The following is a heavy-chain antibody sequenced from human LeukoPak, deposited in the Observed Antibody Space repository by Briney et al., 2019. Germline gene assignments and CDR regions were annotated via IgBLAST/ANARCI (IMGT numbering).Heavy chain of an antibody. V-gene: IGHV3-23*01. J-gene: IGHJ5*02. D-gene: IGHD6-19*01. CDR2: ISGSGGST. Sequence: GGSLRLSCAASGFTFSSYAMSWVRQAPGKGLEWVSAISGSGGSTYYADSVKGRFTISRDNSKNTLYLQMNSLRAEDTAVYYCAKGEEQWLYSLNWFDPWGQGTLVTVSS. CDR3: AKGEEQWLYSLNWFDP. CDR1: GFTFSSYA.